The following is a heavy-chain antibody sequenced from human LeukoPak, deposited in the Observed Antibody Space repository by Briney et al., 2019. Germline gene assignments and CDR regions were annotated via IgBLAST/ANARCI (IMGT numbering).Heavy chain of an antibody. J-gene: IGHJ5*02. CDR1: GGSISSYY. V-gene: IGHV4-59*01. CDR2: IYHSGST. CDR3: ARVYSSSWYIPGDGWFDP. D-gene: IGHD6-13*01. Sequence: SETLSLTCTVSGGSISSYYWSWIRQPPGKGLEWIGYIYHSGSTNYNPSLKSRVTISVDTSKNQFSLKLSSVTAADTAVYYCARVYSSSWYIPGDGWFDPWGQGTLVTVSS.